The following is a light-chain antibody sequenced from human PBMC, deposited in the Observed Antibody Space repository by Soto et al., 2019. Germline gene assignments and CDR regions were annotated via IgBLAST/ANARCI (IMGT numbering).Light chain of an antibody. J-gene: IGLJ3*02. V-gene: IGLV1-40*01. CDR3: QSYDSSLSGPRGV. CDR2: GNG. CDR1: SSNIGAGYD. Sequence: QSVLTQPPSVSGAPGQRVTISCTGSSSNIGAGYDVHWYQQLPGTAPKLLIYGNGNRPSGVPDRFSGSKSGTSASLAITGLQAEDEADYYCQSYDSSLSGPRGVFGGGTKLTVL.